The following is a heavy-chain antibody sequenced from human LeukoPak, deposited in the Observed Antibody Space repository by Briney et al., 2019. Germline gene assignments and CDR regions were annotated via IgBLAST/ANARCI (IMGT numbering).Heavy chain of an antibody. CDR2: IWYDGSNK. D-gene: IGHD6-13*01. Sequence: GRSLRLSCAASGFTFSSYGMHWVRQAPGKGLEWVAVIWYDGSNKYYADSVKGRFTISSDNSKNTLYLQMNSLRAEDTAVYYCAKKSASGIAAGGWFDPWGQGTLVTVSS. CDR3: AKKSASGIAAGGWFDP. V-gene: IGHV3-33*06. J-gene: IGHJ5*02. CDR1: GFTFSSYG.